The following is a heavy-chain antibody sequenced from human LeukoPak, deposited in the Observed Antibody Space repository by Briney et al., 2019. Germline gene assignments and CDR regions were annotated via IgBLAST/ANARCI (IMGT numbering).Heavy chain of an antibody. D-gene: IGHD3-22*01. J-gene: IGHJ4*02. CDR2: IYTSGST. CDR1: GGSFSGYY. CDR3: ARVGSSGSFDY. V-gene: IGHV4-59*10. Sequence: PSETLSLTCAVYGGSFSGYYWSWIRQPAGKGLEWIGRIYTSGSTNYNPSLKSRVTMSVDTSKNQFSLKLSSVTAADTAVYYCARVGSSGSFDYWGQGTLVTVSS.